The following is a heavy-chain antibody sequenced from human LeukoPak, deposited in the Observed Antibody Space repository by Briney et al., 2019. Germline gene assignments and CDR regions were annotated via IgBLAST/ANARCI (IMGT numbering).Heavy chain of an antibody. Sequence: ASVKVSCKASGYTFTSYGISWVRQAPGQGLEWMGWISAYNGNTNYAQKLQGRVTMTTDTSTSTAYMELRSLRSDDTAVYYCARGRRYCTNGVCSNFDYWGQGTLVTVSS. D-gene: IGHD2-8*01. J-gene: IGHJ4*02. CDR3: ARGRRYCTNGVCSNFDY. CDR2: ISAYNGNT. CDR1: GYTFTSYG. V-gene: IGHV1-18*01.